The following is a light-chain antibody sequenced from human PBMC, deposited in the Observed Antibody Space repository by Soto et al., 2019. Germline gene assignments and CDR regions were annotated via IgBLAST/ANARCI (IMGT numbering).Light chain of an antibody. CDR2: KAS. Sequence: IQMTQSPSTLSASLGDRVTMTCRASQSLDRDYLAWYQQKPGKAPNLLIYKASTLESGVPSRFSGDGSGTAFTLTISSLQPGDFATYYCHQYDSYPRTFGQGTKVDIK. J-gene: IGKJ1*01. CDR3: HQYDSYPRT. CDR1: QSLDRDY. V-gene: IGKV1-5*03.